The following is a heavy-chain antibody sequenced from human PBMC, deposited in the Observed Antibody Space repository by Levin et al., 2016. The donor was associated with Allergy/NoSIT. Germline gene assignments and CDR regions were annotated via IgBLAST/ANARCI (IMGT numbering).Heavy chain of an antibody. CDR1: GGSISSGGYY. D-gene: IGHD2-21*01. CDR3: ARDSWGGDNYYYYGMDV. V-gene: IGHV4-31*03. CDR2: IYYSGST. Sequence: SETLSLTCTVSGGSISSGGYYWSWIRQHPGKGLEWIGYIYYSGSTYYNPSLKSRVTISVDTSKNQFSLKLSSVTAADTAVYYCARDSWGGDNYYYYGMDVWGQGTTVTVSS. J-gene: IGHJ6*02.